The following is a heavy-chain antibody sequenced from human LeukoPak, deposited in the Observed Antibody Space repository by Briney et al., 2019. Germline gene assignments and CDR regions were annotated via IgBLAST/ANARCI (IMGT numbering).Heavy chain of an antibody. CDR1: GGNFNMYA. D-gene: IGHD1-1*01. J-gene: IGHJ6*03. V-gene: IGHV1-69*01. CDR2: IIPIFGTV. CDR3: ARGPGGYNSGTYYYYYMDV. Sequence: SVKVSCKASGGNFNMYAINWVRQAPGQGLEWMGGIIPIFGTVNYAQKFQGRVTITADESTSTAYMELSRLRSEDTAVYYCARGPGGYNSGTYYYYYMDVWGKGTTVTVSS.